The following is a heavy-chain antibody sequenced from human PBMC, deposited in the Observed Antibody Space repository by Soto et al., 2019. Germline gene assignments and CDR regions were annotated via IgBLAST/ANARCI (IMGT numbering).Heavy chain of an antibody. CDR1: GFNFRNYA. CDR3: AKVRRTGGMDV. J-gene: IGHJ6*02. Sequence: GGSLRLSCAASGFNFRNYAMHWVRQAPGKGLEWVAVIWSDGSEKYYGASVKGRVTISRDNFKNTLYLQMNSLRAEDTAVYYCAKVRRTGGMDVWGQGTTVTVSS. CDR2: IWSDGSEK. V-gene: IGHV3-33*06.